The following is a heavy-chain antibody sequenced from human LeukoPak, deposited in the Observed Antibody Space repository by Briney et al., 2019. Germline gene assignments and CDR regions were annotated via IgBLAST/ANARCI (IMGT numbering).Heavy chain of an antibody. CDR2: IYYSGST. CDR3: ARSVVVVAATSYYYGMDV. D-gene: IGHD2-15*01. V-gene: IGHV4-59*08. J-gene: IGHJ6*02. Sequence: SETLSLTCTVSGGSISSYYWSWIRQPPGKGLEWIGYIYYSGSTNYNPSLKSRVTISVDTSKNQFSLKLSSVTAADTAVYYCARSVVVVAATSYYYGMDVWGQGTTVTVSS. CDR1: GGSISSYY.